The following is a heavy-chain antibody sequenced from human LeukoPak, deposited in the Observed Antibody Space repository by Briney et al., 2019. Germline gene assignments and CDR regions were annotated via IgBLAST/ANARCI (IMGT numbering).Heavy chain of an antibody. CDR2: IYYSGST. J-gene: IGHJ6*02. CDR1: GGSISSYY. Sequence: SETLSLTCTVSGGSISSYYWSWIRQPPGKGLEWVGYIYYSGSTNYNPSLKSRVTISVDTSKNQFSLKLSSVTAADTAVYYCARVRLQPLLPNYYYYYGMDVWGQGTTVTVSS. V-gene: IGHV4-59*01. CDR3: ARVRLQPLLPNYYYYYGMDV. D-gene: IGHD2-15*01.